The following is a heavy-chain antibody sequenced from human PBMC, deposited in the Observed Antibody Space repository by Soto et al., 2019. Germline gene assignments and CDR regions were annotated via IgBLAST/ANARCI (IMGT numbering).Heavy chain of an antibody. CDR3: VRGPYNYNSRYFDY. J-gene: IGHJ4*02. V-gene: IGHV4-4*02. CDR2: IHHSGDT. Sequence: SETLSLTCAVFGYSMNTNNWWRWVRQTPGKGLEWIGEIHHSGDTTYTPSVKSRVSMSLDKSKYHFSLRLYSVTAADTAVYYCVRGPYNYNSRYFDYWGQGTLVTVSS. CDR1: GYSMNTNNW. D-gene: IGHD1-1*01.